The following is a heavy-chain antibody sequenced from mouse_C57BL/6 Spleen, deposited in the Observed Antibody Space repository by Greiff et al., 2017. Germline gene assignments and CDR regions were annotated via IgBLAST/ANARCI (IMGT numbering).Heavy chain of an antibody. CDR1: GFTFSSYA. J-gene: IGHJ3*01. D-gene: IGHD2-4*01. V-gene: IGHV5-9-1*02. Sequence: EVMLVEYGEGLVKPGGSLKLSCAASGFTFSSYAMSWVRQTPEKRLEWVAYISSGGDYIYYADTVKGRFTISRANARNTLYLQMSSLKSEDTAMYYWTRDKGDDYDGTAFADWGQGTLVTVSA. CDR3: TRDKGDDYDGTAFAD. CDR2: ISSGGDYI.